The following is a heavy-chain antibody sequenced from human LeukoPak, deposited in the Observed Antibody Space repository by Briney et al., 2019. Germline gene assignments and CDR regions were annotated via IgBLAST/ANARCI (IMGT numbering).Heavy chain of an antibody. D-gene: IGHD3-10*01. J-gene: IGHJ6*04. CDR2: IYYSGST. CDR3: ARVEGVGLLWFGEFPYGMDV. Sequence: PSETLSLTCTASGGSISTYYWSWIRQPPGKGLEWIGDIYYSGSTNYNPSLKSRVTISVDTSKNQFSLKLSSVTAADTAVYYCARVEGVGLLWFGEFPYGMDVWGKGTTVTVSS. CDR1: GGSISTYY. V-gene: IGHV4-59*01.